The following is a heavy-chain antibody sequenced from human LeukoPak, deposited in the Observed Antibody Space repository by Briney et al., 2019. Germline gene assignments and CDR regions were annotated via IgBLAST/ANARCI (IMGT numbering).Heavy chain of an antibody. Sequence: GASVKVSCKASGYTSTGYYMHWVRQAPGQGLEWMGRINPNSGGTNYAQKFQGRVTMTRDTSISTAYMELSRLRSDDTAVYYCASVDYYDSSGYRDYWGQGTLVTVSS. CDR3: ASVDYYDSSGYRDY. CDR2: INPNSGGT. D-gene: IGHD3-22*01. CDR1: GYTSTGYY. J-gene: IGHJ4*02. V-gene: IGHV1-2*06.